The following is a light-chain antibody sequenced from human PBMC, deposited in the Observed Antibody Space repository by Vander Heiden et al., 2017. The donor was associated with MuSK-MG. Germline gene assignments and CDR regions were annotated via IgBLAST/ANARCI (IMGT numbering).Light chain of an antibody. CDR3: KQLRSNSAIS. J-gene: IGKJ4*01. V-gene: IGKV1-5*03. CDR2: KAS. Sequence: DIQMTQSPSTLSASIGDRVTITCRASQSIGTWLAWYRQKPGQAPKLLIYKASTLESGVPSRLSGSGSGSYFTLTISSRQPDDFATYYCKQLRSNSAISLGGGTKVEIK. CDR1: QSIGTW.